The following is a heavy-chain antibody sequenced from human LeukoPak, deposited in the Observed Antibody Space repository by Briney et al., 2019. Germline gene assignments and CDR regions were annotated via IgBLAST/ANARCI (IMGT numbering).Heavy chain of an antibody. CDR2: ISAYNGNT. D-gene: IGHD3-22*01. CDR3: ARTYYYESSGYYHYFDY. Sequence: ASVKVSCKPSGYSFTIYGISWVRQAPGQGLEWMGWISAYNGNTNYAQRLQGRVTMTTDTSTSTAYMEMRSLRSDDTSVYYTARTYYYESSGYYHYFDYWGQGTLVTVSS. J-gene: IGHJ4*02. V-gene: IGHV1-18*01. CDR1: GYSFTIYG.